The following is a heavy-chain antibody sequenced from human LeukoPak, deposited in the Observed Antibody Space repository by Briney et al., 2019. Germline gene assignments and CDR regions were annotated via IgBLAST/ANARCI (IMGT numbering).Heavy chain of an antibody. CDR2: ISSNGGST. J-gene: IGHJ6*04. V-gene: IGHV3-64*02. D-gene: IGHD2-2*01. CDR3: ARDGGYCSSTSCYEEYYYGMHV. Sequence: PGGSLRFSCAASGFTFSSDAMHCVRQAPGKGLEYVSPISSNGGSTYYADSVKGRFTISRDNSKNTLYPQMGSLRAEDMAVYYCARDGGYCSSTSCYEEYYYGMHVWGKGTTVTVSS. CDR1: GFTFSSDA.